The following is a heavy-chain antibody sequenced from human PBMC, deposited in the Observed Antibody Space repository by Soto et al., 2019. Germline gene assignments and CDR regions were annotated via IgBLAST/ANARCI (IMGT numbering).Heavy chain of an antibody. CDR3: ARGGDVNYYHGMDV. D-gene: IGHD5-12*01. CDR2: ISAYNGKT. J-gene: IGHJ6*02. Sequence: ASVKVSCKASGYTFTKYGISWVRQAPGQGLEWMGWISAYNGKTNYAQNVQGRVTMTTDTSTRTAYMDLRSLRSDDTAVYYCARGGDVNYYHGMDVWGQGTTVTVS. CDR1: GYTFTKYG. V-gene: IGHV1-18*01.